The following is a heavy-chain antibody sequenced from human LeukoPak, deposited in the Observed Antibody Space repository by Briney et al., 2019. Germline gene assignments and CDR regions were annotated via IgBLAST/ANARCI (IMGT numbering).Heavy chain of an antibody. Sequence: ASVKVSCKASGYTFTGYYMHWVRQAPGQGLEWMGWINPNSGGTNYAQKFQGRVTMTRDTSISTAYMELSRLRSDDTAVYYCARGYVWGSPTPFDYWGQGTLATVSS. CDR1: GYTFTGYY. V-gene: IGHV1-2*02. J-gene: IGHJ4*02. D-gene: IGHD3-16*01. CDR2: INPNSGGT. CDR3: ARGYVWGSPTPFDY.